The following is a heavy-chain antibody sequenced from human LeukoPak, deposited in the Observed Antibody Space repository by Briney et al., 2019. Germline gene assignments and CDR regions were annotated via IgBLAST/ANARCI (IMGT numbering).Heavy chain of an antibody. D-gene: IGHD3-3*01. J-gene: IGHJ4*02. V-gene: IGHV3-7*03. CDR2: IKQDGSEK. CDR1: GFTFSSYW. Sequence: PGGSLRLSCAASGFTFSSYWMSWVRQAPGKGLEWVANIKQDGSEKYYVDSVKGRFTISRDNAKNTLYLQVNTLRAEDTAIYYCARDERLLSFLKWGQGTLVTVSS. CDR3: ARDERLLSFLK.